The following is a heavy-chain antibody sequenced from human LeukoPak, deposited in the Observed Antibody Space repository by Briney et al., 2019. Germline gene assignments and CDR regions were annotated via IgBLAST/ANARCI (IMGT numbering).Heavy chain of an antibody. V-gene: IGHV4-59*08. CDR3: ARHVSSRDWFDP. D-gene: IGHD6-13*01. Sequence: PSETLSLTCTVSSGSISSYYWSWIRQPPGKGLEWIGYIYYSGSTNYNPSLKSRVTISVDTSKNQFSLKLSSVTAADTAVYYCARHVSSRDWFDPWGQGTLVTVSS. CDR2: IYYSGST. CDR1: SGSISSYY. J-gene: IGHJ5*02.